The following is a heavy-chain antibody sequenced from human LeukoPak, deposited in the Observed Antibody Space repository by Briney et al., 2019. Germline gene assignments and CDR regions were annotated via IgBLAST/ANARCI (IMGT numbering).Heavy chain of an antibody. V-gene: IGHV4-39*01. D-gene: IGHD1-26*01. CDR1: GGLISISTYY. Sequence: PSETLSLTCTVSGGLISISTYYWGWIRQPPGKGLEWIGSIYYSGTTHYNPSLKSRVTIAVDTSKNQFSLKLSSVTAADTAVYYCASLRERSYYARGFDYWGQGTLVTVSS. J-gene: IGHJ4*02. CDR3: ASLRERSYYARGFDY. CDR2: IYYSGTT.